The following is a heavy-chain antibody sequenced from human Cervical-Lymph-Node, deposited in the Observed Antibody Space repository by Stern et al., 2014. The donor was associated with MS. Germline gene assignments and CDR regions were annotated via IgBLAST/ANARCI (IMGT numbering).Heavy chain of an antibody. V-gene: IGHV4-59*01. CDR3: ARGFGWNLLDWFDP. J-gene: IGHJ5*02. CDR2: IYYSGST. D-gene: IGHD4-23*01. Sequence: QVQLQESGPGLVTPSETLSLTCTVSGGSISSYYWSWIRQPPGKGLEWIGYIYYSGSTNYNPSLKSRVTISVDTSKNQFSLKLSSVTAADTAVYYCARGFGWNLLDWFDPWGQGTLVTVSS. CDR1: GGSISSYY.